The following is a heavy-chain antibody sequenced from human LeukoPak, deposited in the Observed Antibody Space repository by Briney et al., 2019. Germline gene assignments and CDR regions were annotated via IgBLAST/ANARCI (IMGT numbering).Heavy chain of an antibody. J-gene: IGHJ4*02. Sequence: GGSLRLPCAASGFTFSTYAMSWVRQAPGKGLEWVSTFSGNGGSTYYAEAVKGRFTISRDNSKNTLYLQMNSLRVEDTAAYYCARGTRSLFCFDYWGQGTLVTVSS. D-gene: IGHD3-16*01. V-gene: IGHV3-23*01. CDR3: ARGTRSLFCFDY. CDR1: GFTFSTYA. CDR2: FSGNGGST.